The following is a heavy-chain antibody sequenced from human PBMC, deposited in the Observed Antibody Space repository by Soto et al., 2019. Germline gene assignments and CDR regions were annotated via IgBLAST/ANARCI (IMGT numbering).Heavy chain of an antibody. CDR1: GFTFSSYG. D-gene: IGHD3-22*01. Sequence: QVQLVESGGGVVQPGRPLRLSCAASGFTFSSYGMHWVRQAPGKGLEWVAVIWYDGSNKYYADSVKGRFTISRDNSKNTLYLQMNSLRAEDTAVCYCARDNYDSSGYYLGSAFDIWGQGTMVTVSS. CDR2: IWYDGSNK. J-gene: IGHJ3*02. V-gene: IGHV3-33*01. CDR3: ARDNYDSSGYYLGSAFDI.